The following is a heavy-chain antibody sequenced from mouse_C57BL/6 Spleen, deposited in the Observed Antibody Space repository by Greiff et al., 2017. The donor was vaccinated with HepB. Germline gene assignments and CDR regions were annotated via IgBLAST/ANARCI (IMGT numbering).Heavy chain of an antibody. Sequence: VKLQESGAELVRPGASVKLSCKASGYTFTDYYINWVKQRPGQGLEWIARIYPGSGNTYYNEKFKGKATLTAEKSSSTAYMQLSSLTSEDSAVYFCARDYGSSWYFDVWGTGTTVTVSS. CDR3: ARDYGSSWYFDV. D-gene: IGHD1-1*01. J-gene: IGHJ1*03. CDR2: IYPGSGNT. CDR1: GYTFTDYY. V-gene: IGHV1-76*01.